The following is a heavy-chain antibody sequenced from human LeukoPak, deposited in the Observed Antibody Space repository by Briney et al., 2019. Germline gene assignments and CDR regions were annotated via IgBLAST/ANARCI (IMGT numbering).Heavy chain of an antibody. CDR3: ARQADYNVLTGYQERHLDY. CDR1: GYSFTSYW. CDR2: IYPGDSDT. V-gene: IGHV5-51*01. J-gene: IGHJ4*02. Sequence: GESLKISCKGSGYSFTSYWIGWVRQMPGKGLEWMGIIYPGDSDTRYSPSFQGQVTISADKSITHPSLQWVSLHASDTGMYYCARQADYNVLTGYQERHLDYWGQGTLVTVSS. D-gene: IGHD3-9*01.